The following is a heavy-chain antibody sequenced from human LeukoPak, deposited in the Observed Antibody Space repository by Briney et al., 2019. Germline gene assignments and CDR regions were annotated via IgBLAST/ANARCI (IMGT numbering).Heavy chain of an antibody. CDR1: GYTFTNYG. D-gene: IGHD3-10*01. V-gene: IGHV1-18*04. CDR2: ISAYNDNT. Sequence: ASVTVSYKASGYTFTNYGIIWVRQAPGHGLEGRVWISAYNDNTNYPQNLQGTVSMTTHTSTSTAYTELTSLRSEDTAVYYCAREAPYYYGWGSYYYPLTYWGQGTRVTVSS. J-gene: IGHJ4*02. CDR3: AREAPYYYGWGSYYYPLTY.